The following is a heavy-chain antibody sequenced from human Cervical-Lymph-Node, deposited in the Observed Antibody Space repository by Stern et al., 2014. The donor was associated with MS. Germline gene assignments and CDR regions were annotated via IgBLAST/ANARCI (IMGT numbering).Heavy chain of an antibody. CDR1: GYTFSSYG. V-gene: IGHV1-18*01. D-gene: IGHD4-17*01. J-gene: IGHJ4*02. CDR2: ITTYNGNT. Sequence: LQLVESGAEVKKPGASVTVSCKASGYTFSSYGINWVRQAPGQGLEWLGWITTYNGNTNYAQKFQDRFTMTADTSTETAYMELRSLRFDDTAVYYCVREVYGDLRRLDYWGQGTLVTVSS. CDR3: VREVYGDLRRLDY.